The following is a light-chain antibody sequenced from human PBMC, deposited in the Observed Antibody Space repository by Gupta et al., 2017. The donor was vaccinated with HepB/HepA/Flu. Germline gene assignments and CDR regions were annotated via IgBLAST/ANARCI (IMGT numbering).Light chain of an antibody. J-gene: IGLJ2*01. CDR3: QTWGTGIVV. Sequence: QLVLTQSPSASPSLGASVKLTCTLSSGHNTYGIAWHQQQPEKGPRYLMKLNSDGSHRKGDGIPDRFSGSSSGAERYLTISSLQSEDEADYYCQTWGTGIVVFGRGTKLTVL. CDR1: SGHNTYG. V-gene: IGLV4-69*01. CDR2: LNSDGSH.